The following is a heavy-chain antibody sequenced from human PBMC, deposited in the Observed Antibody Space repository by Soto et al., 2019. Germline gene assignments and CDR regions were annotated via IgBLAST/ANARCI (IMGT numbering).Heavy chain of an antibody. J-gene: IGHJ3*01. V-gene: IGHV3-23*01. Sequence: GGSLGLSCAASGFTFSTYTMNWVRQAPGKGLEWVSAISGSGGSTYYADSVKGRFTISRDNSKNTLYLQMNSLRAEDTAVYYCAKDLWGLKVVVAATFWGQGTMVSVSS. D-gene: IGHD2-15*01. CDR1: GFTFSTYT. CDR3: AKDLWGLKVVVAATF. CDR2: ISGSGGST.